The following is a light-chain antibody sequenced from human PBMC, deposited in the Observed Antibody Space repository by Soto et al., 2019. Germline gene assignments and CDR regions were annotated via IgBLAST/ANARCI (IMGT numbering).Light chain of an antibody. Sequence: NFMLTQPHSVSESPGKTVTISCTRSSGSIPSNYVQWYQQRPGSAPTAVISKDNQRPSGVPDRFSGSVDTSSNSASLTISGLKTEDEADYYCQSYDSSTVVFGGGTKLTVL. V-gene: IGLV6-57*04. CDR2: KDN. J-gene: IGLJ2*01. CDR3: QSYDSSTVV. CDR1: SGSIPSNY.